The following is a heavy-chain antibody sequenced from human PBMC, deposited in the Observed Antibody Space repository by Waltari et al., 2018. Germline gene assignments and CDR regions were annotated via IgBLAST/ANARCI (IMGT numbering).Heavy chain of an antibody. CDR2: ISSSSSYI. CDR1: GFTFSSYS. CDR3: AKSGSYYVVYYGMDV. D-gene: IGHD1-26*01. J-gene: IGHJ6*02. Sequence: EVQLVESGGGLVKPGGSLRLSCAASGFTFSSYSMNWVRQAPGKGLEWVSSISSSSSYIYYADSVKGRFTISRDNAKNSLYLQMNSLRAEDTAVYYCAKSGSYYVVYYGMDVWGQGTTVTVSS. V-gene: IGHV3-21*01.